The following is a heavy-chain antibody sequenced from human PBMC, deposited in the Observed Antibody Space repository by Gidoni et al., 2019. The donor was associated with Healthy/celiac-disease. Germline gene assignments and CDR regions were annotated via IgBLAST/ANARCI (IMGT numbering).Heavy chain of an antibody. D-gene: IGHD3-10*01. Sequence: QVQLVQSRAEVKKPGSSVKVSCKASGATLSSYAIRWVRQAPGQGLEWMGGIVPLFVTANYAQKFQGRVTITADESTSTAYMELSSLGSEDTAVYYCAREDGGYYGGFDYWGQGTLVTVSS. CDR1: GATLSSYA. J-gene: IGHJ4*02. CDR2: IVPLFVTA. V-gene: IGHV1-69*01. CDR3: AREDGGYYGGFDY.